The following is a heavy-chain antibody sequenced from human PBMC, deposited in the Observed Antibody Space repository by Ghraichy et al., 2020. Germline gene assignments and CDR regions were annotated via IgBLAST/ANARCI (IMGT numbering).Heavy chain of an antibody. D-gene: IGHD2-2*01. J-gene: IGHJ4*02. Sequence: VKVSCKASGYSFHIYGISWLRQAPGQGLEWMGWISGNSGDAKYAQKVQDRITMTTDTSTNTAYMDLRSLRSDDTAMYFCARDRGKCRYTSCLPFFDFWGQGTLVAVSS. CDR2: ISGNSGDA. V-gene: IGHV1-18*01. CDR1: GYSFHIYG. CDR3: ARDRGKCRYTSCLPFFDF.